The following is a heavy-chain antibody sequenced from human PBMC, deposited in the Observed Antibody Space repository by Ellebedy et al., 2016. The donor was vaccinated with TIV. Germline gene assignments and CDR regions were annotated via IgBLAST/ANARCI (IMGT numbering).Heavy chain of an antibody. V-gene: IGHV3-66*01. CDR1: GFSVRSNY. CDR2: IYIGGTT. J-gene: IGHJ4*02. Sequence: GESLKISCVVSGFSVRSNYMSWVSQAPGKGLEWVSGIYIGGTTYYSDAVKGRITISRDNSKNTLYLQMDSLRVEDTAVYYCARDGLGGPDFWGQGTLVTVSS. D-gene: IGHD3-10*01. CDR3: ARDGLGGPDF.